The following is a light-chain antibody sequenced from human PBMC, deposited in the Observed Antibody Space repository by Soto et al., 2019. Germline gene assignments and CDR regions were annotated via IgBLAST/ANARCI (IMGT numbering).Light chain of an antibody. V-gene: IGLV1-47*01. Sequence: QSVLTQPPSASGTPGQRVTISCSGSSSNIGSNYVYWYQQLPGTATKLLIYRNNQRPSGVPDRFSVSKSGTSASLAISGLRSEDEADYYCAAWDDSLSGWVFGGGTKLTVL. CDR2: RNN. J-gene: IGLJ3*02. CDR1: SSNIGSNY. CDR3: AAWDDSLSGWV.